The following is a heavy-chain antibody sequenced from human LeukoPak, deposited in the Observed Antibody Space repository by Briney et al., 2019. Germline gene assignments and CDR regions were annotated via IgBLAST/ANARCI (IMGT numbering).Heavy chain of an antibody. D-gene: IGHD3-10*01. Sequence: GGSLRLSCAASGFTFSNYWMSWVRQAPGKGLEWVANIEQDGSAKYYVVSVDGRFTVSRDNAENSLYLQMDYLRAEDTTVYYCARADYYGSILDYWGQGSLVTVSS. CDR1: GFTFSNYW. CDR2: IEQDGSAK. J-gene: IGHJ4*02. V-gene: IGHV3-7*04. CDR3: ARADYYGSILDY.